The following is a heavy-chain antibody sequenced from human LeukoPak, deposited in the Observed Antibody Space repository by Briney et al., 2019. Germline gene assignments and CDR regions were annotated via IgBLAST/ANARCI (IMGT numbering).Heavy chain of an antibody. CDR3: ARQSSRYCSSTSCYIFDY. Sequence: PGGSLRLSCAASGFTFSSYAMHWVRQAPGKGVEYVSAISSNGGSTYYANSVKGRFNISRDNSKNTLYLQMGSLRAEDMAVYYCARQSSRYCSSTSCYIFDYWGQGTLVTVSS. CDR1: GFTFSSYA. J-gene: IGHJ4*02. CDR2: ISSNGGST. V-gene: IGHV3-64*01. D-gene: IGHD2-2*02.